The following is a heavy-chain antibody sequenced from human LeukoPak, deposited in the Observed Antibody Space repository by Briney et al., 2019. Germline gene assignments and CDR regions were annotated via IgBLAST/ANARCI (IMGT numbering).Heavy chain of an antibody. V-gene: IGHV4-39*07. CDR3: ARDPYTGYDLGAFDI. D-gene: IGHD5-12*01. CDR1: GAAIGSSRNY. Sequence: SETLSLTCNVSGAAIGSSRNYWGWIRQPPGKGLEWLGSIYYPETTYYNPSLKSRVSVSVDTSKNQFSLKLNSVTAADTAVYFCARDPYTGYDLGAFDIWGQGTMVSVSS. CDR2: IYYPETT. J-gene: IGHJ3*02.